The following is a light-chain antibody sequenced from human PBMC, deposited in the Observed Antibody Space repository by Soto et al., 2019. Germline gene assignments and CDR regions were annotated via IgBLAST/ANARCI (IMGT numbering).Light chain of an antibody. J-gene: IGKJ4*01. Sequence: EIVLTQSPGTLSLSPGERATLSCRASQSVSSSYLAWYQQKPGQAPRQLIYGASSRATGIPDRFSGSGSGTDFPRTITRLEPEDFSVYYCQHDRTSFGGGTRVEIK. CDR2: GAS. CDR3: QHDRTS. CDR1: QSVSSSY. V-gene: IGKV3-20*01.